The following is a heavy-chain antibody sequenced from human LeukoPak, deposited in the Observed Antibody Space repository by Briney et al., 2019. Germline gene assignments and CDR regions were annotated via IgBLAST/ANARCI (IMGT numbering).Heavy chain of an antibody. V-gene: IGHV1-69*05. J-gene: IGHJ4*02. Sequence: SVNVSCKASGGTFAGSGSGWVRLAPGQGLVWMGGTIPIYGTTFIAQKFQGRVTLTTDESTSTAYMEVNSLRSEDTTVYYCARTLLDSGAGSFFDWWGQGTLVTVSS. D-gene: IGHD3-10*01. CDR1: GGTFAGSG. CDR2: TIPIYGTT. CDR3: ARTLLDSGAGSFFDW.